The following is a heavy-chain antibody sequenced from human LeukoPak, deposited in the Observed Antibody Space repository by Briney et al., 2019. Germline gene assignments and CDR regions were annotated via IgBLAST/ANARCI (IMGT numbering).Heavy chain of an antibody. V-gene: IGHV1-18*01. D-gene: IGHD3-22*01. Sequence: ASVKVSCKASGYTFTSYGISWVRQAPGQGLEWMGWISAYNGNTNYAQKLQGRVTMTTDTSTSTAYMELRSLRSDDTGVYYCARVLGEGDYYDSSGYYYAPDYWGQGTLVTVSS. J-gene: IGHJ4*02. CDR2: ISAYNGNT. CDR3: ARVLGEGDYYDSSGYYYAPDY. CDR1: GYTFTSYG.